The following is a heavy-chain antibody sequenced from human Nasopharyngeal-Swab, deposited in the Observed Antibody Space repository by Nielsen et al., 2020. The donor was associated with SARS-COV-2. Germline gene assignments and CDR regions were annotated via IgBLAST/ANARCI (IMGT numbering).Heavy chain of an antibody. CDR2: IIPIFGTA. Sequence: SVKVSCKASGGTFSSYAISWVRQAPGQGLEWMGGIIPIFGTANYAQKFQGRVTITADKSTSTAYMELSSLRSEDTAVYYCARLDGYNYCFDYWGQGTRVTVSS. V-gene: IGHV1-69*06. CDR1: GGTFSSYA. D-gene: IGHD5-24*01. CDR3: ARLDGYNYCFDY. J-gene: IGHJ4*02.